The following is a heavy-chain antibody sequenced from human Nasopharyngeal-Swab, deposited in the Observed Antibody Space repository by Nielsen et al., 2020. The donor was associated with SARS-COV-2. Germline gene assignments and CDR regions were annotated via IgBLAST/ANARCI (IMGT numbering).Heavy chain of an antibody. CDR1: GFSFDDYS. V-gene: IGHV3-43*01. Sequence: GGSLRLSCAASGFSFDDYSMHWVRQAPGKGLEWVSLIVGNGDYTYYADSVKGRFTIPRDNSKNSLYLQMNSLKTEDTALYYCAKDMGYGSGSYYSFDNWGQGTLVTVSS. CDR3: AKDMGYGSGSYYSFDN. D-gene: IGHD3-10*01. J-gene: IGHJ4*02. CDR2: IVGNGDYT.